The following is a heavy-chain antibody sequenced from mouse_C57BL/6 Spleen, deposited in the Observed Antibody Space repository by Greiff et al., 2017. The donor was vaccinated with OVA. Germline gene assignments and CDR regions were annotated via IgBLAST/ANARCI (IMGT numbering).Heavy chain of an antibody. J-gene: IGHJ4*01. CDR1: CYAFSCSW. CDR2: IYPGDGDT. Sequence: QVPLPQSGPALVKPGASVKLSCQASCYAFSCSWLNWLQHRPGPCLAWIGRIYPGDGDTNYNGKFKGKATLTADKSSSTAYMQLSSLTSEDSAVYFCARKGSGDAMDYWGQGTSVTVSS. V-gene: IGHV1-82*01. D-gene: IGHD3-1*01. CDR3: ARKGSGDAMDY.